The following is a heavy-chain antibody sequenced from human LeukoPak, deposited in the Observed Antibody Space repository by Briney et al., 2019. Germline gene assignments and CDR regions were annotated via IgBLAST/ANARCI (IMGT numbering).Heavy chain of an antibody. J-gene: IGHJ4*02. V-gene: IGHV3-23*01. CDR2: ISGSGGST. CDR3: AKGRVLLWFGESFDY. CDR1: GFTFSSYA. Sequence: GGSLRLSCAASGFTFSSYAMSWVRQAPGKGLEWVSAISGSGGSTYYADSVKGRFTISRDNSKNTLYLQMNSLRAEDTAVYYCAKGRVLLWFGESFDYWGQGTLVTVSS. D-gene: IGHD3-10*01.